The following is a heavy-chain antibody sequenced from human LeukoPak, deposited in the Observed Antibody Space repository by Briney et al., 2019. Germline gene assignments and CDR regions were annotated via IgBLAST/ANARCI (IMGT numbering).Heavy chain of an antibody. Sequence: GGSLRLSCAHSGFTFSNFPMSWVRQAPGKGLEWVPAISGSAGSTYYADSVKGRFTISRDNSKNTLYRQMNSLRAEDTAVYYCAKDRGYWGQGTLVTVSS. CDR2: ISGSAGST. V-gene: IGHV3-23*01. CDR3: AKDRGY. J-gene: IGHJ4*02. CDR1: GFTFSNFP.